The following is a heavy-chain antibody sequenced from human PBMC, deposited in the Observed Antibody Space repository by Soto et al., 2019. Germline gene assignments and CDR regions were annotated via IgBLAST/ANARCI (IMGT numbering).Heavy chain of an antibody. CDR2: ISAYNGNT. V-gene: IGHV1-18*01. CDR3: ATYYYGSGSQDYYGMDV. J-gene: IGHJ6*02. CDR1: GYTFTSYG. Sequence: EASVKVSCKTSGYTFTSYGITWVRQAPGQGLEWMGWISAYNGNTNYAQKLQGRVTMTTDTSTSTAYMELRSLRSDDTAVYYCATYYYGSGSQDYYGMDVWGQGTTVTSP. D-gene: IGHD3-10*01.